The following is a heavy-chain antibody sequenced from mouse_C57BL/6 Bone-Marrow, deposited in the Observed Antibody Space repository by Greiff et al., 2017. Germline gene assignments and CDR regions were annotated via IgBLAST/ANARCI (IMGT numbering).Heavy chain of an antibody. V-gene: IGHV5-17*01. CDR1: GFTFSDYG. CDR3: GRGTGSPFAY. J-gene: IGHJ3*01. D-gene: IGHD4-1*01. Sequence: EVQVVESGGGLVKPGGSLKLSCAASGFTFSDYGMHWVRQAPEKGLEWVAYISSGSSTIYYADTVKGRFTISRDNAKNTLFLQMTRLRAEDTAMYYCGRGTGSPFAYWGQGTLVTVSA. CDR2: ISSGSSTI.